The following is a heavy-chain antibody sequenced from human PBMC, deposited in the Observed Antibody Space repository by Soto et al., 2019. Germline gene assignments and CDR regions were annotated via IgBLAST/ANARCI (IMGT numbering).Heavy chain of an antibody. D-gene: IGHD2-15*01. CDR2: VYYDGKT. Sequence: QVQLQESGPGLVKPSETLSLTCTVSGDFISSHYWSWIRQPPGKGLEWIGYVYYDGKTDSSPSLKSRVIISLDTSKNQISLSLTSVTAADTAVYYCARPKGIAPAVWYFDLWGRGTLVTVSS. CDR1: GDFISSHY. CDR3: ARPKGIAPAVWYFDL. J-gene: IGHJ2*01. V-gene: IGHV4-59*08.